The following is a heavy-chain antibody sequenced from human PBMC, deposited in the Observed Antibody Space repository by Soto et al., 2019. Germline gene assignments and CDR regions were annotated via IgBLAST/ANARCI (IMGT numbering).Heavy chain of an antibody. CDR3: AREELPIYYYGMDV. V-gene: IGHV1-2*02. J-gene: IGHJ6*01. CDR2: MNPNSGGT. CDR1: GYIFTCYH. D-gene: IGHD1-7*01. Sequence: DAVKVSCKASGYIFTCYHMNLVRQAPGQGGEWMGWMNPNSGGTKYAQKFQGRCTMTRDTSIRTAYMELSSLRSDDTAVYYCAREELPIYYYGMDVWGQGITVTVSS.